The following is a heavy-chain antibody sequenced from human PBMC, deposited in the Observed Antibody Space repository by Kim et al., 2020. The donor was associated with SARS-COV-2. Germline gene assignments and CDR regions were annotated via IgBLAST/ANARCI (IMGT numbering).Heavy chain of an antibody. V-gene: IGHV3-21*01. CDR1: GFTFSSYS. CDR3: ARDRKLRYCSSTSCPRDSSSPA. Sequence: GGSLRLSCAASGFTFSSYSMNWVRQAPGKGLEWVSSISSSSSYIYYADSVKGRFTISRDNAKNSLYLQMNSLRAEDTAVYYCARDRKLRYCSSTSCPRDSSSPAWGQGTLVTVSS. J-gene: IGHJ1*01. CDR2: ISSSSSYI. D-gene: IGHD2-2*01.